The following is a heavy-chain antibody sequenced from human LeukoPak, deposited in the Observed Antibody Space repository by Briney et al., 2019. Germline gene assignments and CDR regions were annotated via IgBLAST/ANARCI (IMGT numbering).Heavy chain of an antibody. CDR1: GGSISSGGYY. D-gene: IGHD6-19*01. CDR2: IYYSGGT. CDR3: ARSSGSSTVHDY. V-gene: IGHV4-31*03. Sequence: SETLSLTCTVSGGSISSGGYYWSWIRQHPGKGLEWIGYIYYSGGTCYNPSLKSRVTISVDTSKNQFSLKLSSVTAADTAVYYCARSSGSSTVHDYWGQGTLVTVSS. J-gene: IGHJ4*02.